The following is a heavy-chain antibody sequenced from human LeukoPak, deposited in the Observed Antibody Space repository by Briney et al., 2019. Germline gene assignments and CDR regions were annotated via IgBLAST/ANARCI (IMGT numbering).Heavy chain of an antibody. CDR2: ISAYNGNT. CDR3: ARDAYDSSGYYYPNYFDY. J-gene: IGHJ4*02. D-gene: IGHD3-22*01. CDR1: GYTFTSYG. Sequence: GASVKVSCKASGYTFTSYGISWVRQAPGQGLEWMGWISAYNGNTNYAQKLQGRVTMTTDTSTSTAYVELRSLRSDDTAVYYCARDAYDSSGYYYPNYFDYWGQGTLVTVSS. V-gene: IGHV1-18*01.